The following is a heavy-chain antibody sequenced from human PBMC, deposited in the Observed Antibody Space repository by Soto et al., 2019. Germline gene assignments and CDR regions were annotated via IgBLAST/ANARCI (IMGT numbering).Heavy chain of an antibody. CDR2: IIPIFGTA. CDR1: GGTFSSYA. Sequence: SVKVSCKASGGTFSSYAISWVRQAPGQGLEWMGGIIPIFGTANYAQKFQGRVTITADKSTGTAYMELSSLRSEDTAVYYCARDDRIVGAMDYWGQGTLVTVSS. CDR3: ARDDRIVGAMDY. V-gene: IGHV1-69*06. J-gene: IGHJ4*02. D-gene: IGHD1-26*01.